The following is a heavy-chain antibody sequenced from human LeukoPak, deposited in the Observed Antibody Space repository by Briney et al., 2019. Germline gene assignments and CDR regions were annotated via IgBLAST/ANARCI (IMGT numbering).Heavy chain of an antibody. J-gene: IGHJ5*02. CDR1: GFTVSNSY. D-gene: IGHD1-7*01. CDR2: IYPAGTT. CDR3: AREQNYWFGP. Sequence: PGGSLRLSCAASGFTVSNSYMTWVRQAPGKGLEYVSFIYPAGTTSYADSVKGRFTISRDSSKNTLYLQMNSLRAADTAVYYCAREQNYWFGPWGRGSLVTVSS. V-gene: IGHV3-53*01.